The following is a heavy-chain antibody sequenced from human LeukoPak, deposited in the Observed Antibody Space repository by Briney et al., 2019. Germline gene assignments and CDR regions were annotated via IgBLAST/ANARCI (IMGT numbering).Heavy chain of an antibody. D-gene: IGHD3-22*01. Sequence: SGGSLRLSCAASGFTFSSYWMSWVRQAPGKGLEWVANIKQDGSEKYYVDSVKGRFTISRDNAKNSLYLQMNSLRAEDTAVYYCARAVWDSSGHLFDYWGQGTLVTVSS. J-gene: IGHJ4*02. CDR2: IKQDGSEK. CDR3: ARAVWDSSGHLFDY. V-gene: IGHV3-7*01. CDR1: GFTFSSYW.